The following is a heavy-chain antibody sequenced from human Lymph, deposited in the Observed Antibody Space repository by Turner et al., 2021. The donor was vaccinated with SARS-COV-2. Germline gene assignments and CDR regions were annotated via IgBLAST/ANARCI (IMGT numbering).Heavy chain of an antibody. V-gene: IGHV1-69*10. D-gene: IGHD1-20*01. CDR3: ARDVTGPLGY. Sequence: QVQLVQSGAEVKKPGSSVKVSCKASGGTFSSYASSWVRQAAGQGLEWMGGIIPMIDIANYAQKFQGRVTSTADKSTSTAYMELSSLRSEDTAVYYCARDVTGPLGYWGQGTLVTVSS. CDR2: IIPMIDIA. CDR1: GGTFSSYA. J-gene: IGHJ4*02.